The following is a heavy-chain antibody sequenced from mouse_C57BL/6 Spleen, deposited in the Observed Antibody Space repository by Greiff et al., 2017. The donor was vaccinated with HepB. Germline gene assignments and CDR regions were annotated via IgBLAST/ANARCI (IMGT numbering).Heavy chain of an antibody. CDR2: FYPGSGSI. Sequence: VQLQQSGAELVKPGASVKLSCKASGYTFTEYTIHWVKQRSGQGLEWIGWFYPGSGSIKYNEKFKDKATLTADKSSSTVYMELSRLTSEDSAVYFCARHEDRDSNYYGSYFDYWGQGTTLTVSS. CDR1: GYTFTEYT. CDR3: ARHEDRDSNYYGSYFDY. V-gene: IGHV1-62-2*01. J-gene: IGHJ2*01. D-gene: IGHD1-1*01.